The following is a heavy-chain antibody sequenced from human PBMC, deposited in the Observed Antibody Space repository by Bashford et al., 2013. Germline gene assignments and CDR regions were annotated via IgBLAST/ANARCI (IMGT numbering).Heavy chain of an antibody. CDR2: ISHTGHT. V-gene: IGHV4-34*01. Sequence: SETLSLTCAVYGGSFSNSYWSWIRQAPGKGLEWIGEISHTGHTNSNPSVRGRLTMSVDTPMNQFSLKLTSVTAADTAVYYCARVPFTEGYYFYYYGMDVWGLGTTVTVSS. J-gene: IGHJ6*02. CDR1: GGSFSNSY. D-gene: IGHD1-1*01. CDR3: ARVPFTEGYYFYYYGMDV.